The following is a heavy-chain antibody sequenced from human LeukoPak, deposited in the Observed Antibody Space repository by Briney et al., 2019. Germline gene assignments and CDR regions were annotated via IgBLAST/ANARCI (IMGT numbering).Heavy chain of an antibody. V-gene: IGHV4-31*03. J-gene: IGHJ5*02. D-gene: IGHD3-22*01. CDR3: ARERVGGYYDSSGVFDP. CDR2: IYYSGST. Sequence: SETLSLTCTVSGGSISSGGYYWSWIRQHPGKGLEWIGYIYYSGSTYYNPSLKSRVTISVDTSKNQISLKLSSVTAADTAVYYCARERVGGYYDSSGVFDPWGQGTLVTVSS. CDR1: GGSISSGGYY.